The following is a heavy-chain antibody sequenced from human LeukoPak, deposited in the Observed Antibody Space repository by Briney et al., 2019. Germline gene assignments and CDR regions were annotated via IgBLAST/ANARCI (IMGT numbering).Heavy chain of an antibody. V-gene: IGHV3-21*04. CDR3: ARGHSSGWYGPAGY. D-gene: IGHD6-19*01. Sequence: GGSLRLSCAASGFTFSSYSMNWVRQAPGKGLEWVSSISSSSSYIYYADSVKGRFTISRDNAKNSLYLQMNSLRAEDTAVYYCARGHSSGWYGPAGYWGQGTLVTVSS. CDR2: ISSSSSYI. CDR1: GFTFSSYS. J-gene: IGHJ4*02.